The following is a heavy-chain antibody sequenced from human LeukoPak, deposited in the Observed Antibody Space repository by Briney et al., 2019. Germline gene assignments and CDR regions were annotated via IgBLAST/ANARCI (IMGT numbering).Heavy chain of an antibody. CDR3: AKSLSSGSGDLFDY. CDR1: GFTFSSYA. V-gene: IGHV3-23*01. CDR2: ISGSGGGT. Sequence: PGGSLRLSCAASGFTFSSYAMSWVRQAAGKGLEWVSLISGSGGGTYYADSVKGRFTISRDNSKNTLYLQMNSLRAEDTAVYYCAKSLSSGSGDLFDYWGQGTLVTVSS. D-gene: IGHD3-10*01. J-gene: IGHJ4*02.